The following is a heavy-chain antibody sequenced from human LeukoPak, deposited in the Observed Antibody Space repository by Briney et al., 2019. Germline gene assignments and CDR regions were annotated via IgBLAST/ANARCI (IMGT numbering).Heavy chain of an antibody. CDR2: INPNSGGT. Sequence: GDSVKVSCQASGYTFTDNYIHWVRQAPGQRLEWMGWINPNSGGTSYAQSLQGRVTMTTDTSTSTAYMELRSLRSDDTAVYYCAREGGVGPTAPPDYYSYQMDVWGKGTTVTVSS. CDR1: GYTFTDNY. J-gene: IGHJ6*03. CDR3: AREGGVGPTAPPDYYSYQMDV. D-gene: IGHD1-26*01. V-gene: IGHV1-2*02.